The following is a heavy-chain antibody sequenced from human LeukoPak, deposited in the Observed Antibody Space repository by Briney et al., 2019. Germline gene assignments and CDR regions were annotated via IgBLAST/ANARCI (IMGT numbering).Heavy chain of an antibody. V-gene: IGHV1-18*01. CDR3: ARGDEMWWFDP. CDR1: GYTFTSYG. D-gene: IGHD2-21*01. Sequence: ASVKVSCRASGYTFTSYGISWVRQAPGQGLEWMGWISVYNGNTNYAQKLQGRVTMTTDTSTSTAYMELRSLTSDDTAVYYCARGDEMWWFDPWGQGTLVTVSS. CDR2: ISVYNGNT. J-gene: IGHJ5*02.